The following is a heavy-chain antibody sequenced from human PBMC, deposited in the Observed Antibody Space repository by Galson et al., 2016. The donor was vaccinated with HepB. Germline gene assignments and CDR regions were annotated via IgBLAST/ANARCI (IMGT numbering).Heavy chain of an antibody. CDR2: IKQDGSDK. V-gene: IGHV3-7*05. CDR1: GFTFSSYW. Sequence: SLRLSCAASGFTFSSYWMNWVRQAPGEGLEWVANIKQDGSDKYYVGSLKGRFTISRDNTKNSLYLQMNSLRAEDTAVYYCAKAASGWYNSFDYWGQGTLVTVSA. J-gene: IGHJ4*02. D-gene: IGHD6-19*01. CDR3: AKAASGWYNSFDY.